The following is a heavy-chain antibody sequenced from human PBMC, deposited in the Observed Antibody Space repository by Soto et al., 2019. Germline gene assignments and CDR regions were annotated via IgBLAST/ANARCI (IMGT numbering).Heavy chain of an antibody. V-gene: IGHV1-46*03. J-gene: IGHJ4*02. D-gene: IGHD3-3*01. CDR2: INPSGGST. CDR1: GYTFTSYY. CDR3: ARARYYDFWSGYQVPGCDFDY. Sequence: GASVKVSCKASGYTFTSYYMHWVRQAPGQGLEWMGIINPSGGSTSYAQKFQGRVTMTRDTSTSTVYMELSSLRSEDTAVYYCARARYYDFWSGYQVPGCDFDYWGQGTLVTVPQ.